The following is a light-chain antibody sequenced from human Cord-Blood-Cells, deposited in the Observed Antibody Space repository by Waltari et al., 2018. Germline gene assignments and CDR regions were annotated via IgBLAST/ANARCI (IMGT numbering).Light chain of an antibody. J-gene: IGKJ1*01. Sequence: EIVLTQSPATLPLSPGERATLSCGASQSVSSYLTWYQQKPGQAPRLLIYDASNRATGIPARFSGRGSGTDFTLTISSLEPEDFAVYYCQQRSNWPWTFGQGTKVEIK. V-gene: IGKV3-11*01. CDR3: QQRSNWPWT. CDR2: DAS. CDR1: QSVSSY.